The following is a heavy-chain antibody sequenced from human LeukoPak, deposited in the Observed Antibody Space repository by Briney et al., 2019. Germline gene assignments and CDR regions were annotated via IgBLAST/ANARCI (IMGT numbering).Heavy chain of an antibody. CDR3: VRGLRIVGYSLFDY. CDR1: GFPFSNHA. J-gene: IGHJ4*02. Sequence: PGGSLRLSCVASGFPFSNHAMNWVRQAPGKGLEWVSAISGGGGSTYYADSVQGRFTVSRDNSKSTLYLQMNSLRAEDAAVYYYVRGLRIVGYSLFDYWGQGTLVTVSS. D-gene: IGHD3-22*01. V-gene: IGHV3-23*01. CDR2: ISGGGGST.